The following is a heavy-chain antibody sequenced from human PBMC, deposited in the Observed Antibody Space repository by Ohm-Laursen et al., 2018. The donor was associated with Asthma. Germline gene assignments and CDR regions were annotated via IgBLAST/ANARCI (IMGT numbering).Heavy chain of an antibody. V-gene: IGHV3-7*01. CDR3: ARVGTTVTTDHAEYFQH. D-gene: IGHD4-17*01. CDR2: IKQDGSEK. J-gene: IGHJ1*01. Sequence: SLRLSCAASGFTFSSYWMSWVRQAPGKGLEWVANIKQDGSEKYYVDTVKGRFTSSRDNAKNSLYLQMISLRAEDTAVYYCARVGTTVTTDHAEYFQHWGQGTLVTVSS. CDR1: GFTFSSYW.